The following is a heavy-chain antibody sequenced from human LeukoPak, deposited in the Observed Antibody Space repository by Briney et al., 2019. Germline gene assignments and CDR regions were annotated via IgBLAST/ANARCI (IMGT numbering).Heavy chain of an antibody. CDR2: INHSGST. CDR3: ARACYDSSGFDAFDI. V-gene: IGHV4-34*01. CDR1: GGSFSGNY. D-gene: IGHD3-22*01. Sequence: PSETLSLTYAVYGGSFSGNYWSWIRQPPGKGLEWIGEINHSGSTNYNPSLKSRVTISVDTSKNQFSLKLSSVTAADTAVYYCARACYDSSGFDAFDIWGQGTMVTVSS. J-gene: IGHJ3*02.